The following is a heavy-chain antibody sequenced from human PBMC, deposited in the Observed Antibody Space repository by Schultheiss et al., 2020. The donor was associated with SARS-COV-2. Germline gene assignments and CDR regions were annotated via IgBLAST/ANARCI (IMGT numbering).Heavy chain of an antibody. V-gene: IGHV3-33*03. CDR1: GVTFSSYA. Sequence: GESLKISCAASGVTFSSYAMHWVRQAPGKGLEWVAVMWYDGINQYYADSVKGRFTISRDNSKNTLYLQMNSLRAEDTAVYYCTTNWGFDYWGQGTRVTVSS. CDR2: MWYDGINQ. J-gene: IGHJ4*02. CDR3: TTNWGFDY. D-gene: IGHD7-27*01.